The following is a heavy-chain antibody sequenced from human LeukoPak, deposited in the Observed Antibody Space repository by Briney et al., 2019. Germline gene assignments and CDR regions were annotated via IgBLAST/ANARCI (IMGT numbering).Heavy chain of an antibody. Sequence: GGSLRLSCAASGFTFSSYGMSWVRQAPGKGLEWVSAISGSGGSTYYADSVKGRFTISRDNSKNTLYLQMNSLRIEDTAVYYCVRDLDWGAYDYWGQGTLVTVSS. D-gene: IGHD3-9*01. J-gene: IGHJ4*02. CDR3: VRDLDWGAYDY. CDR1: GFTFSSYG. CDR2: ISGSGGST. V-gene: IGHV3-23*01.